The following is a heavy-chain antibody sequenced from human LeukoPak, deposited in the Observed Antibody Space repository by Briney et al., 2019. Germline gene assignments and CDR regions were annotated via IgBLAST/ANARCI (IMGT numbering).Heavy chain of an antibody. J-gene: IGHJ5*02. CDR1: GGSISSYY. CDR3: ARDQGEGFDP. Sequence: SETLSLTCTVSGGSISSYYWNWIRQPAGKGLEWIGRIYTSGSTNYNPSLKSRITISADTSKNEFSLKLRSVTAADTALYYCARDQGEGFDPWGQGTLVTVSS. CDR2: IYTSGST. D-gene: IGHD3-16*01. V-gene: IGHV4-4*07.